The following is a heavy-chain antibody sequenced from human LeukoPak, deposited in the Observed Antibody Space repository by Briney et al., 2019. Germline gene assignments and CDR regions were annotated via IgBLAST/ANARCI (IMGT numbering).Heavy chain of an antibody. V-gene: IGHV4-39*01. D-gene: IGHD4-17*01. J-gene: IGHJ6*03. Sequence: PETLSLTCTVSGGSINSRSYYWGWIRQPPGKGLEWIGSVYYGGTTYYNPSLKSRVTISEDTSKNQFSLKLSSVTAADTAVYYCARRATTVTTGYYYYYMDVWGKGTTVTVSS. CDR1: GGSINSRSYY. CDR2: VYYGGTT. CDR3: ARRATTVTTGYYYYYMDV.